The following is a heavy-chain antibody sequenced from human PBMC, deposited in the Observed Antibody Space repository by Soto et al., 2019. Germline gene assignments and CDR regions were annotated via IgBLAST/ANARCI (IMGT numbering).Heavy chain of an antibody. CDR3: ATFRNAWGFYY. CDR2: LYYSGDT. D-gene: IGHD3-10*01. CDR1: GGSISTYS. Sequence: SETLSLTCTVSGGSISTYSWSWIRQPPGKGLEWLGYLYYSGDTTYNPSLKSRVTMSQDTSRNQVSLKLTSVTAADTAVYYCATFRNAWGFYYWGQGTLVTVSS. V-gene: IGHV4-59*01. J-gene: IGHJ4*02.